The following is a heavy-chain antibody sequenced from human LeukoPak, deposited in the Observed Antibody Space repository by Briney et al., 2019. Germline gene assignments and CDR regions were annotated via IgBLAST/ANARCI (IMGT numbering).Heavy chain of an antibody. CDR1: GFIFNDYT. CDR2: ISWDGVST. J-gene: IGHJ4*02. D-gene: IGHD3-16*02. V-gene: IGHV3-43*01. Sequence: GGSLRLSCVASGFIFNDYTMHWVRQPPGKGLEWVPLISWDGVSTFYADSVKGRFTISRDNSKNSLYLEMNSLRTEDTALYYCVKDSSGSYPNYGLGYFDYWGQGTLVTVSS. CDR3: VKDSSGSYPNYGLGYFDY.